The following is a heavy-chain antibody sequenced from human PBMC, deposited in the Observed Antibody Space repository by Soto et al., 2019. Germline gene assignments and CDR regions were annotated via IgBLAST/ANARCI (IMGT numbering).Heavy chain of an antibody. CDR3: ARGRVVSRPPALIHY. V-gene: IGHV4-34*01. CDR1: GGSCSGKN. Sequence: EAVSVTSVVFGGSCSGKNRRWIRQHPGKGLEWLGEINHSGSTNYNPSLKSRVTISVDTFKNQFSLKLSSVTAADTAVYYCARGRVVSRPPALIHYW. CDR2: INHSGST. J-gene: IGHJ4*01. D-gene: IGHD2-15*01.